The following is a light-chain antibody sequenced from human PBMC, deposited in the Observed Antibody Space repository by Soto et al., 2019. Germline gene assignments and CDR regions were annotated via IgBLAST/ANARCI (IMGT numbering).Light chain of an antibody. CDR3: QQYNNWPPDRT. CDR2: GAS. V-gene: IGKV3-15*01. Sequence: EIVMTQSPATLSVSPGERATLSCRASQRVGSNLAWYQQKPGQAPRLLIYGASTRATGITARFSGSGSGTEFTLTISSLQSEDFAIYFCQQYNNWPPDRTFVQGTKVEIK. CDR1: QRVGSN. J-gene: IGKJ1*01.